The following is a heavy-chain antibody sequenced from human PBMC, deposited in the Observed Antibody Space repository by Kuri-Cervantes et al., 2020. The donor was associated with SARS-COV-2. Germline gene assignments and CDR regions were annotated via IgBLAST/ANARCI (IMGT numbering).Heavy chain of an antibody. V-gene: IGHV3-30-3*01. CDR3: ARDQYDFWSGYLRGIGDV. CDR1: GFTFSSYA. Sequence: GGSLRLSCAASGFTFSSYAMHWVRQAPGKGLEWVAVISYDGSNKYYADSVKGRFTISRDNSKNTLYLQMNSLRAEDTAVYYRARDQYDFWSGYLRGIGDVWGQGTTVTVSS. D-gene: IGHD3-3*01. CDR2: ISYDGSNK. J-gene: IGHJ6*02.